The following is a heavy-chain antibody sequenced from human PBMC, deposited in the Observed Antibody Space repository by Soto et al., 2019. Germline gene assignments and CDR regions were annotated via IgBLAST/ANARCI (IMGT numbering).Heavy chain of an antibody. D-gene: IGHD5-12*01. CDR1: GFTFSSYS. Sequence: GESLKISCAASGFTFSSYSMSWVRQAPGKGLEWVANINQDGSEKYYVDSVKGRFTISRDNAKNSVYLQMNSLRAEDTAVYYCARDHIVATIVFEYWGQGTLVTVSS. J-gene: IGHJ4*02. CDR3: ARDHIVATIVFEY. V-gene: IGHV3-7*01. CDR2: INQDGSEK.